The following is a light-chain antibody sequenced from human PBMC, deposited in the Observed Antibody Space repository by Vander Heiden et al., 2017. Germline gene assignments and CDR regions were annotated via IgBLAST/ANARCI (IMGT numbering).Light chain of an antibody. J-gene: IGKJ1*01. V-gene: IGKV3-11*01. CDR3: QQGDNWPWT. CDR1: QSVSRY. CDR2: DAS. Sequence: DIVFTHSPATLSLSPGERATLSCRASQSVSRYLAWYQQKPGKAPRLFIYDASKRATGIPARFSGSGSGTDFTLTISSLEPEDFAVYYCQQGDNWPWTFGQGTKVEIK.